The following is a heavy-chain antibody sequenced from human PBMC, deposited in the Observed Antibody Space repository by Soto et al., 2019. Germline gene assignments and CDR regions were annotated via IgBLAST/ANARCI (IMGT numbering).Heavy chain of an antibody. Sequence: SQTLSLTCAISGDSVSSNSAAWNWIRQSPSRGLEWLGRTYYRSKWYNDYAVSVKSRITINPGTSKNQFSLQLNSVTPEDTAVYYCAREQRIAVAGAGAFDIWGQGTMVTVSS. D-gene: IGHD6-19*01. CDR2: TYYRSKWYN. CDR3: AREQRIAVAGAGAFDI. J-gene: IGHJ3*02. CDR1: GDSVSSNSAA. V-gene: IGHV6-1*01.